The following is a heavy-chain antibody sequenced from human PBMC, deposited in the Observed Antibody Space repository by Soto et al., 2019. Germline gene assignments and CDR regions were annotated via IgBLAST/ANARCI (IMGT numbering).Heavy chain of an antibody. J-gene: IGHJ6*03. CDR2: ISSNGGST. V-gene: IGHV3-64*01. Sequence: EVQLVESGGGLVQPGGSLRLSCAASGFTFSSYAMHWVRQAPGKGLEYVSAISSNGGSTYYANSVKGRFTISRDNSKNTLYLQMGSLRAEDMAVYYCARVVQKGAIYYYDYYYMDVWGKGTTVTVSS. D-gene: IGHD1-26*01. CDR3: ARVVQKGAIYYYDYYYMDV. CDR1: GFTFSSYA.